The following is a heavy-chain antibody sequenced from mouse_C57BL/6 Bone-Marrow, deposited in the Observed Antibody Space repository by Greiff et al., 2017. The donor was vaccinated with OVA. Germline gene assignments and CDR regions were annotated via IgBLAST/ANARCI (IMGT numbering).Heavy chain of an antibody. D-gene: IGHD1-1*01. J-gene: IGHJ3*01. Sequence: QVQLQQPGAELVKPGASVKLSCTASGYTFTSYWMHWVKQRPGQGLEWIGLIHPNSGSTNYNEKFKSKATLTVDKSSSTTYMQLSSLTSQDSAVDYCARVPHYYGSSPFAYWGQGTLVTVSA. CDR3: ARVPHYYGSSPFAY. CDR1: GYTFTSYW. CDR2: IHPNSGST. V-gene: IGHV1-64*01.